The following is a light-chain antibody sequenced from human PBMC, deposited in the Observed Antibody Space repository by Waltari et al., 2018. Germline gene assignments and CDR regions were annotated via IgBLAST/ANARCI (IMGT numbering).Light chain of an antibody. CDR2: RNN. Sequence: QSVLNQPPSVSGTPGQTVTISCSGSNSNIPNTYVYWYQQLPGMAPKLLIYRNNQRPSGVPDRFSGSKSGTSASLAISGLRSEDEAHYSCAIWDDGVIFGGGTKLTVL. CDR3: AIWDDGVI. V-gene: IGLV1-47*01. CDR1: NSNIPNTY. J-gene: IGLJ2*01.